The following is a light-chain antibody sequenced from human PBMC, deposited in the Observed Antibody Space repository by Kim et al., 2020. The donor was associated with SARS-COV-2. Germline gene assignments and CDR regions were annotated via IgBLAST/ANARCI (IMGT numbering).Light chain of an antibody. CDR3: QTWGTGILVV. Sequence: VKLTCTLSSGHSSYAIAWHQQQPEKGPRYLMKLNSDGSHSKGDGIPDRFSGSSSGAERYLTISSLQSEDEADYYCQTWGTGILVVFGGGTQLTVL. J-gene: IGLJ2*01. CDR1: SGHSSYA. V-gene: IGLV4-69*01. CDR2: LNSDGSH.